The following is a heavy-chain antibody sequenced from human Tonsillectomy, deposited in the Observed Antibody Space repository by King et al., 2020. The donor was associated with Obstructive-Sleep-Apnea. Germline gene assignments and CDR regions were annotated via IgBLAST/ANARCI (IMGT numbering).Heavy chain of an antibody. CDR1: GFTFSSYW. J-gene: IGHJ4*02. CDR2: IKEDGSEK. CDR3: ARGTYYDDSGEDY. Sequence: VQLVESGGGLVQPGGSLRLSCAASGFTFSSYWMSWVRQAPGKGLEWVANIKEDGSEKYYVDSVKGRFTNSRDNAKNSLYLQRTTLRAEDTAVYYCARGTYYDDSGEDYWGQGTLVTVSS. D-gene: IGHD3-22*01. V-gene: IGHV3-7*03.